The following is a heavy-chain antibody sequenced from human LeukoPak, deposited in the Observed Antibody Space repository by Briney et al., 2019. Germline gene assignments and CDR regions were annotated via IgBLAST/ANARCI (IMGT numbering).Heavy chain of an antibody. CDR2: ISGDGGST. CDR1: GFTFDDYA. CDR3: AKDYYYDSSGYLDY. V-gene: IGHV3-43*02. Sequence: PGGSLRLSCAASGFTFDDYAMHWVRQAPGKGLEWVSLISGDGGSTYYANSVKGRFTISRDNSKNSLYLQMNSLRTEDTALYYCAKDYYYDSSGYLDYWGREPWSPSPQ. D-gene: IGHD3-22*01. J-gene: IGHJ4*02.